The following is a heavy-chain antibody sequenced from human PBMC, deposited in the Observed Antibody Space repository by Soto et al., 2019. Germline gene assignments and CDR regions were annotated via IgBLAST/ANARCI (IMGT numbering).Heavy chain of an antibody. J-gene: IGHJ4*02. Sequence: GASVKVSWKASGYTFSSYGISWGRQAPGQGLEWMGWINAYNGNTNYAQKLQGRVTMTTDTSTSTAYMALRSLRSDDTAVYYCARDPVAGTYFDYWGQGALVTVSS. CDR3: ARDPVAGTYFDY. D-gene: IGHD6-19*01. V-gene: IGHV1-18*01. CDR1: GYTFSSYG. CDR2: INAYNGNT.